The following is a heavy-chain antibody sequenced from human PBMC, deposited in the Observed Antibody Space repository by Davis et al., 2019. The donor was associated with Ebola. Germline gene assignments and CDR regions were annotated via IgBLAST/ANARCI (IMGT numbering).Heavy chain of an antibody. V-gene: IGHV3-15*01. D-gene: IGHD2-15*01. J-gene: IGHJ6*03. CDR1: GFTFSNAW. CDR3: TTRGDIVVVVAAIVNYYYMDV. Sequence: GESLKISCAASGFTFSNAWMSWVRRAPGKGLEWVGRIKSKTDGGTTDYAAPVKGRFTISRDDSKNTLYLQMSSLKTEDTAVYYCTTRGDIVVVVAAIVNYYYMDVWGKGTTVTVSS. CDR2: IKSKTDGGTT.